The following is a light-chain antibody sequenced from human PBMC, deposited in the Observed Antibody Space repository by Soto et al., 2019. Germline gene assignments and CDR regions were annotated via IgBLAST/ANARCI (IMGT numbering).Light chain of an antibody. CDR3: QQYGNSPLT. V-gene: IGKV3-20*01. CDR2: GVS. Sequence: EIVLTQSPGTLSLSPGDRATLSCSASQSLRNSYFGWHQQKPGQAPRLLIYGVSTRATGVPDRFSGSGSGTDFTLTISRLEPEDFAVYYCQQYGNSPLTFGGGTKVEIK. CDR1: QSLRNSY. J-gene: IGKJ4*01.